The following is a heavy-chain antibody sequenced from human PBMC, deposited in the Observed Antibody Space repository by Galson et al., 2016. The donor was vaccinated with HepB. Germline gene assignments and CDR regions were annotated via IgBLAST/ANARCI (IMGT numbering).Heavy chain of an antibody. CDR2: ISYDGSNK. D-gene: IGHD6-13*01. J-gene: IGHJ4*02. CDR3: AKDLGWGSWYLDY. V-gene: IGHV3-30*18. CDR1: GFTFSSYG. Sequence: SLRLSCAASGFTFSSYGMHWVRQAPGKGLEWVAVISYDGSNKYYADSAKGRFTISRDNSKNTLYLQMNSLRAEDTAVYYCAKDLGWGSWYLDYWGQGTLVTVSS.